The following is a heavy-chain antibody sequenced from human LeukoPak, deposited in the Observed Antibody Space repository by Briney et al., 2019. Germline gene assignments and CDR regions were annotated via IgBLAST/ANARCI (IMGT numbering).Heavy chain of an antibody. J-gene: IGHJ6*04. D-gene: IGHD2-15*01. CDR1: GFTFSNYG. CDR3: AKDGNIVVVVAATRGMDV. Sequence: GGSLRLSCAASGFTFSNYGMHWVRQAPGKGLEWVAVMSYDGSNKYYADSVKGRFTISRDNSKNTLYLQMNSLRAEDTAVYCCAKDGNIVVVVAATRGMDVWGKGTTVTVSS. CDR2: MSYDGSNK. V-gene: IGHV3-30*18.